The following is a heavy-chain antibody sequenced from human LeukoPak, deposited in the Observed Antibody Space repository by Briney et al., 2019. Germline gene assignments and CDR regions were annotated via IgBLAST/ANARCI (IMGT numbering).Heavy chain of an antibody. CDR2: IYSGGST. J-gene: IGHJ4*02. CDR1: GFTVSSNY. CDR3: ARDLLGQYYFDY. Sequence: AGGSLRLSCAASGFTVSSNYMSWVRQAPGKGLEWVSVIYSGGSTYYADSVKGRFTIPRDNSKNTLYLQMNSLRAEDTAVYYCARDLLGQYYFDYWGQGTLVTVSS. D-gene: IGHD2-15*01. V-gene: IGHV3-66*01.